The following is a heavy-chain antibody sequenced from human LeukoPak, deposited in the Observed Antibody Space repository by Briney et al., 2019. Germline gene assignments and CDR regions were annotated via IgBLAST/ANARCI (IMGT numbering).Heavy chain of an antibody. CDR2: IIPIFGTA. Sequence: GASVKVSCKASGGTFSSYAISWVRQAPGQGLEWMGGIIPIFGTANYAQKFQGRVTITADKSTSTAYMELSSLRSEDTAVYYCARREDSGSYLYWGQGTLVTVSS. V-gene: IGHV1-69*06. J-gene: IGHJ4*02. CDR3: ARREDSGSYLY. CDR1: GGTFSSYA. D-gene: IGHD1-26*01.